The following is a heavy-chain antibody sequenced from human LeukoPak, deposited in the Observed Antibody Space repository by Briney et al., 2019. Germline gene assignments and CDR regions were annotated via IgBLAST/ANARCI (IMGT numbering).Heavy chain of an antibody. J-gene: IGHJ3*02. Sequence: GGSLRLSCADSGFTFSSYAMHWVRQAPGKGLEWVAVISYDGSNKYHADSVKGRFTISRDNSKNTLYLQMNSLRAEDTAVYYCARDRWYYYDSSDYYHDAFDIWGQGTMVTVSS. V-gene: IGHV3-30*04. CDR3: ARDRWYYYDSSDYYHDAFDI. CDR1: GFTFSSYA. D-gene: IGHD3-22*01. CDR2: ISYDGSNK.